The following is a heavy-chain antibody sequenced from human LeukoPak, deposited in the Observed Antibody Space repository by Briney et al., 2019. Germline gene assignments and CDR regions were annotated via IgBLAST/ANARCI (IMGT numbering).Heavy chain of an antibody. J-gene: IGHJ5*02. CDR2: INHSGST. D-gene: IGHD3-22*01. Sequence: SETLSFTCAVYGGSFSGYYWSCIRQPPGKGLERIGQINHSGSTNYSPSLKSRVTISVDTSKNQFSLKLSSVTAADTAVYYCARRACAYYYDSSGYFRSWGQGTLVTVSS. V-gene: IGHV4-34*01. CDR3: ARRACAYYYDSSGYFRS. CDR1: GGSFSGYY.